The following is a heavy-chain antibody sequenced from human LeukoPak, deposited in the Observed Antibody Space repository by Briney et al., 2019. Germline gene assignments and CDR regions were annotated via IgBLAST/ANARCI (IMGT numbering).Heavy chain of an antibody. J-gene: IGHJ4*02. CDR2: ISSSSSTI. CDR3: ARVPLGYDSSGYFDS. Sequence: GGSLRLSCAASGFTFSSYSMNWVRQAPGKGLEWVSYISSSSSTIYYADSVKGRFTISRDNAKNSLYLQMNCLRAEDTAVYYCARVPLGYDSSGYFDSWGQGTLVTVSS. V-gene: IGHV3-48*04. CDR1: GFTFSSYS. D-gene: IGHD3-22*01.